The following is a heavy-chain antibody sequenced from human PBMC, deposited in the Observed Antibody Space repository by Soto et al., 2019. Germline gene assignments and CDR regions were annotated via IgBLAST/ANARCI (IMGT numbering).Heavy chain of an antibody. D-gene: IGHD1-26*01. CDR1: GDTFTSYG. Sequence: GASVKLSCKASGDTFTSYGISWVRQAPRQGLEWMGWISAYNGNTNYAQKLQGRVTMTTDTSTSTAYMELRSLRSDDTAMYYCARDNSGSYYRFPFDYWGQGTLVTVSS. CDR3: ARDNSGSYYRFPFDY. CDR2: ISAYNGNT. V-gene: IGHV1-18*01. J-gene: IGHJ4*02.